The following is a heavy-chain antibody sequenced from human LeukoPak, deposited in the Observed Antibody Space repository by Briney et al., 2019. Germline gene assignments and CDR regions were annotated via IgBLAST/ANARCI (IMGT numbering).Heavy chain of an antibody. V-gene: IGHV4-4*02. CDR3: ARLDESYYGYYYYGMDV. D-gene: IGHD1-26*01. Sequence: SGTLSLTCGVSGGSITSTNYWTWVRQPPGKGLEWIGEVNLQGSTNYNPSLMSRVAISVDMSENHISLQLTSVTAADTAVYYCARLDESYYGYYYYGMDVWGQGTTVTVSS. CDR2: VNLQGST. J-gene: IGHJ6*02. CDR1: GGSITSTNY.